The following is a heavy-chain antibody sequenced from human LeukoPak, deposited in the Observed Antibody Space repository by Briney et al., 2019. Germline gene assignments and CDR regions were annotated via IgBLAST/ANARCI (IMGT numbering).Heavy chain of an antibody. D-gene: IGHD6-19*01. J-gene: IGHJ4*02. V-gene: IGHV3-30-3*01. CDR1: GFTFSNYA. Sequence: GRSLRLSCAASGFTFSNYAMHWVRQAPGKGLEWVAVISYDGSNKYYADSVKGRFTISRDNSKNTLYLQMNTLRAEDTAVYYCARAQGMYSSADYWGQGTLVTVSS. CDR2: ISYDGSNK. CDR3: ARAQGMYSSADY.